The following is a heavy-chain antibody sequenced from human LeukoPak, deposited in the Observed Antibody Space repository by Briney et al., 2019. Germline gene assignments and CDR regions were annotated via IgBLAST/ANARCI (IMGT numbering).Heavy chain of an antibody. J-gene: IGHJ4*02. CDR3: ATSYYYKVAPFDL. Sequence: SETLSLTCAVSGGSIRDYQWSWIRQPPGKGLEWIGHINTNGRTDYNPSLRSRLTFSVDTSRDQFSLKLSSVTAADTAMYYCATSYYYKVAPFDLWGQGTLVTVPS. CDR2: INTNGRT. V-gene: IGHV4-4*09. CDR1: GGSIRDYQ. D-gene: IGHD3-10*01.